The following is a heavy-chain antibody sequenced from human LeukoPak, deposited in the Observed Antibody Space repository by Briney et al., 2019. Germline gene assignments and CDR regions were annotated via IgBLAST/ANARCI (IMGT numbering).Heavy chain of an antibody. V-gene: IGHV3-23*01. D-gene: IGHD3-22*01. Sequence: PGGSLRLSCAASGFTFSGSAMHWVRQAPGKGLEWVSALSGSGTTSFYADSVKGRFTISRDNSKNTLFLQMNSLRAEDTAVYYCARAVYDTSGHYYYYFDYWGQGTLVTVSS. CDR1: GFTFSGSA. CDR3: ARAVYDTSGHYYYYFDY. J-gene: IGHJ4*02. CDR2: LSGSGTTS.